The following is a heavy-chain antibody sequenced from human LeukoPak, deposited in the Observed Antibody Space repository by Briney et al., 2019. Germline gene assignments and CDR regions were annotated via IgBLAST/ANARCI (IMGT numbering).Heavy chain of an antibody. Sequence: PSETLSLTCAVYDESFSNFYWSWIRQPPGKGLEWIGEIYHSGSTNYNPSLKSRVTISVDTSKNQFSLKLTSVTAADTAVYFCASGDSSSPWDYWGQGTLVTVSS. CDR1: DESFSNFY. D-gene: IGHD6-13*01. CDR2: IYHSGST. J-gene: IGHJ4*02. CDR3: ASGDSSSPWDY. V-gene: IGHV4-34*01.